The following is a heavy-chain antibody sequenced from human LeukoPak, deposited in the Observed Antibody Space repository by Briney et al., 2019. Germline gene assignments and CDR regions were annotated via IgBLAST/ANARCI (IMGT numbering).Heavy chain of an antibody. V-gene: IGHV4-34*01. D-gene: IGHD6-19*01. CDR2: VNESGGT. Sequence: SETLSLTCAVYIDSFSNYHCNWIRQTPAKGMEWFGEVNESGGTNISPSLRSRVTISVDTSKNQFSLKLSSVTAADTAVYYCARAGWRSGLYYLDYWGQGTLVAVSS. CDR3: ARAGWRSGLYYLDY. CDR1: IDSFSNYH. J-gene: IGHJ4*02.